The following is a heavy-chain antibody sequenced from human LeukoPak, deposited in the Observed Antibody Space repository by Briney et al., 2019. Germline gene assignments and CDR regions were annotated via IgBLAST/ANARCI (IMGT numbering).Heavy chain of an antibody. D-gene: IGHD3-10*01. CDR1: GFTFSSYS. CDR3: AREVYYGSGRRFDY. Sequence: GGPLTLSCAASGFTFSSYSMNGLRHAPGKGLEWISYISLSSSAIYYADSVEGRFTISRDNGKNSLFLQMNSLRAEDTAVYYCAREVYYGSGRRFDYWGQGTLVTVSS. J-gene: IGHJ4*02. CDR2: ISLSSSAI. V-gene: IGHV3-48*01.